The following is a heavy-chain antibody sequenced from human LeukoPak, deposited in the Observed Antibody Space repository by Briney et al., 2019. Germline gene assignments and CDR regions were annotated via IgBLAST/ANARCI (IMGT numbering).Heavy chain of an antibody. V-gene: IGHV4-38-2*02. J-gene: IGHJ6*02. CDR1: GYSISSGYY. CDR3: ARDQEIAAMWDNEELVLAAGGSSMDV. Sequence: PSETLSLTCTVSGYSISSGYYWGWIRQPPGKGLEWIGSIYHSGSTYYNPSLKSRVTISVDTSKNQFSLKLSSVTAADTAVYYCARDQEIAAMWDNEELVLAAGGSSMDVWGQGTTVTVSS. D-gene: IGHD2-2*01. CDR2: IYHSGST.